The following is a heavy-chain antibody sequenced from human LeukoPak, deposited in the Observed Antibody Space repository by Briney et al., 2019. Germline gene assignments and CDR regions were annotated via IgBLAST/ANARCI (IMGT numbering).Heavy chain of an antibody. CDR3: ARGGAPVSLWFGELSENWFDP. Sequence: GASVKVSCKASGYTFTSYAMHWVRQAPGQRLEWMGWSNAGNGNTKYSQEFQGRVTITRDTSASTAYMELSSLRSEDMAVYYCARGGAPVSLWFGELSENWFDPWGQGTLVTVSS. D-gene: IGHD3-10*01. CDR2: SNAGNGNT. CDR1: GYTFTSYA. J-gene: IGHJ5*02. V-gene: IGHV1-3*02.